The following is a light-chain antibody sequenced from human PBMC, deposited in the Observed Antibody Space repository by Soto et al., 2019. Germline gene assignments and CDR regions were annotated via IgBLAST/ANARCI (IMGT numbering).Light chain of an antibody. CDR1: SSDVSDYNY. CDR2: EVS. Sequence: QSVLTQPASVSGSPGQSITISCTGTSSDVSDYNYVSWYQQHPGKAPKLMIYEVSNRPSGVSNRFSGSKSGNTASLTISGLQAEDEADYYCNSYTSSSTYVIFGGGTKLTVL. CDR3: NSYTSSSTYVI. V-gene: IGLV2-14*01. J-gene: IGLJ2*01.